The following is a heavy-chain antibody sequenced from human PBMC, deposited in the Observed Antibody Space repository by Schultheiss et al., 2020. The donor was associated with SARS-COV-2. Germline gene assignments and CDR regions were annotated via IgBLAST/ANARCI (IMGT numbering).Heavy chain of an antibody. J-gene: IGHJ5*02. D-gene: IGHD6-13*01. V-gene: IGHV4-39*01. Sequence: SETLSLTCTVSGGSISSYYWGWIRQPPGKGLEWIGSIYYSGSTYYNPSLKSRVTISVDTSKNQFSLKLSSVTAADTAVYYCARQGDSVAAAGNNWFDPWGQGTLVTVSS. CDR3: ARQGDSVAAAGNNWFDP. CDR2: IYYSGST. CDR1: GGSISSYY.